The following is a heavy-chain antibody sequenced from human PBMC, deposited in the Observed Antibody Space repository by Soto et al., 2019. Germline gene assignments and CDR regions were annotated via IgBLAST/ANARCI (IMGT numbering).Heavy chain of an antibody. Sequence: EVQLLESGGGLVLPGGSLRLSCAASGFTFSSYAMSWVRQAPGKGLEWVSAISGSGGSTYYADSVKGRFTISRDNSKNTLYLQMNSLRAEDTAVYYCANNAISYYYYYGMDVWGQGTTVTVSS. CDR1: GFTFSSYA. CDR2: ISGSGGST. CDR3: ANNAISYYYYYGMDV. V-gene: IGHV3-23*01. J-gene: IGHJ6*02.